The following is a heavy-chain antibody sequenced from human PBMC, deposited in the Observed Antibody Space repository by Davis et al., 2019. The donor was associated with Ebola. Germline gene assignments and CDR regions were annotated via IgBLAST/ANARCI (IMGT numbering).Heavy chain of an antibody. D-gene: IGHD2-15*01. CDR2: ISYDGSNK. V-gene: IGHV3-30*04. CDR3: AKGRDIVVVVAATGLDY. Sequence: PGGSLRLSCAASGFTFSGSAMHWVRQAPGKGLEWVAVISYDGSNKYYADSVKGRFTISRDNSKNTLYLQMNSLRAEDTAVYYCAKGRDIVVVVAATGLDYWGQGTLVTVSS. CDR1: GFTFSGSA. J-gene: IGHJ4*02.